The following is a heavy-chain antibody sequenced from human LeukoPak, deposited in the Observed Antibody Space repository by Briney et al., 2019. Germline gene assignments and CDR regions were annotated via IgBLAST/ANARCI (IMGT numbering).Heavy chain of an antibody. CDR2: IRSKTYGGTT. CDR1: GFTFGDHA. J-gene: IGHJ6*02. CDR3: TRGPIQLWLYHGMDV. D-gene: IGHD5-18*01. Sequence: PGGSLRLSCTVSGFTFGDHAMSWVRQAPGKGLEWVGFIRSKTYGGTTEYAASVKGRFIISRDDSTSIAYLQMNSLKTEYTAVYYCTRGPIQLWLYHGMDVWGQGTTVTVSS. V-gene: IGHV3-49*04.